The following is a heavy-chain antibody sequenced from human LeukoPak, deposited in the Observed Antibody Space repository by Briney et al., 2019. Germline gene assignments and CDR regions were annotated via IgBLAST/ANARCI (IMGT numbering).Heavy chain of an antibody. CDR2: ISGSGGST. CDR1: GFTFSSYA. D-gene: IGHD5-12*01. V-gene: IGHV3-23*01. Sequence: SGGSLSLSCAASGFTFSSYAMSWVRQAPGKGLEWVSAISGSGGSTYYADPVKGRFTISRDNSKNTLYLQMNSRRAEDTAVYHCAKDSRGYDELDYWGQGTLVTVPS. J-gene: IGHJ4*02. CDR3: AKDSRGYDELDY.